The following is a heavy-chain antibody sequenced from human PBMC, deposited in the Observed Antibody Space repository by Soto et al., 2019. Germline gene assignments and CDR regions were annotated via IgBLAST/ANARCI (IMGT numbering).Heavy chain of an antibody. V-gene: IGHV1-3*01. CDR2: INAGNGNT. D-gene: IGHD6-19*01. CDR1: GYTFTSYA. Sequence: ASVKVSCKASGYTFTSYAMHWVRQAPGQRLEWMGWINAGNGNTKYSQKFQGRVTITRDTSASTAYMELSSLRSEDTAVYYCAREGGGLAAADLTGYSSGWYVDYWGQGTLVTVS. J-gene: IGHJ4*02. CDR3: AREGGGLAAADLTGYSSGWYVDY.